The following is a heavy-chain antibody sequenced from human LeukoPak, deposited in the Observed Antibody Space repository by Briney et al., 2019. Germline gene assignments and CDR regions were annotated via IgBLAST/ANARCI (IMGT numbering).Heavy chain of an antibody. CDR3: AKDPYCTNGVCNKY. J-gene: IGHJ4*02. D-gene: IGHD2-8*01. CDR2: ISGSGGST. Sequence: GGSLRLSCAASGFTFSSYAMSWVRQAPGKGLEWVSAISGSGGSTYYADSVKGRFTISRNNSKNTPYLQMNSLRAEDTAVYYCAKDPYCTNGVCNKYWGQGTLVTVSS. V-gene: IGHV3-23*01. CDR1: GFTFSSYA.